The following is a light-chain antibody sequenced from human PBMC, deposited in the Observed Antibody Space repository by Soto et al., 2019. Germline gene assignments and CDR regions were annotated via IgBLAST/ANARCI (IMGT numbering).Light chain of an antibody. CDR1: QDISNY. Sequence: DIQMTQSPASLSASVGDRVTLTCQASQDISNYLAWYQQKVGVAPKLLIHDASELEPGVPSRFSGSGSGTDFTLTIRSLQPEDFATYYCQQYGDLPLTFGGGTKVEI. J-gene: IGKJ4*01. CDR3: QQYGDLPLT. V-gene: IGKV1-33*01. CDR2: DAS.